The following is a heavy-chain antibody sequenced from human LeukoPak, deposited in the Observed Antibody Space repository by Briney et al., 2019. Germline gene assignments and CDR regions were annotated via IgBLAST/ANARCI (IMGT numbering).Heavy chain of an antibody. Sequence: PGGSLRLSCAASGFTVSSNYMSWVRQAPGKGLDCVSVIYSGGNTYYADSVKGRFTISRDNSKNTLYLQMNSLRAEDTAVYYCASRPSGDYPYFDYWGQGTLVTVSS. J-gene: IGHJ4*02. CDR2: IYSGGNT. V-gene: IGHV3-66*01. CDR1: GFTVSSNY. D-gene: IGHD4-17*01. CDR3: ASRPSGDYPYFDY.